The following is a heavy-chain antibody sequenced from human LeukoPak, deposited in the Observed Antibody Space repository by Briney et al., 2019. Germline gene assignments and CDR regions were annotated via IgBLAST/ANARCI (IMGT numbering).Heavy chain of an antibody. CDR1: GFTFDDYA. V-gene: IGHV3-9*01. D-gene: IGHD3-22*01. CDR2: ISWNSGSI. Sequence: GGSLRLSCAASGFTFDDYAMHWVRQAPGKGLEWVSGISWNSGSIGYADSVKGRFTISRDNSKNTLYLQMNSLRAEDTAVYYCAKGDSSGYYYVRSWFDPWGQGTLVTVSS. CDR3: AKGDSSGYYYVRSWFDP. J-gene: IGHJ5*02.